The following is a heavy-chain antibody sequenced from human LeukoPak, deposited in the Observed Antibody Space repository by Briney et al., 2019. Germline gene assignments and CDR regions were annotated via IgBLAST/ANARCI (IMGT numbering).Heavy chain of an antibody. J-gene: IGHJ4*02. V-gene: IGHV4-59*01. CDR2: IYHSGIT. Sequence: SETLSLTCTVSGGSISSYYWTWIRQPPGKGLEWIGYIYHSGITNYNPSLKSRVTMSMGTSKNQVSLKLSSVTAADTAMYFCASGRLPDKNDYWGQGTLVTVSS. CDR3: ASGRLPDKNDY. CDR1: GGSISSYY. D-gene: IGHD3-22*01.